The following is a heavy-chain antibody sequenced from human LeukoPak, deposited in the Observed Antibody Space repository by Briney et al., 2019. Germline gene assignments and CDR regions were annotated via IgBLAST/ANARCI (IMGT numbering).Heavy chain of an antibody. J-gene: IGHJ4*02. CDR3: ASLYGSGSYSLRYFDY. D-gene: IGHD3-10*01. CDR2: ISGSGGSN. V-gene: IGHV3-23*01. CDR1: GCTFSSYA. Sequence: GGALTLSCAASGCTFSSYAMSWVRQAPGKGLEWVSAISGSGGSNYYADSVKGRFTISRDNSNNTLYLQRNILTAEDAAVYYFASLYGSGSYSLRYFDYWGQGTLVTVSS.